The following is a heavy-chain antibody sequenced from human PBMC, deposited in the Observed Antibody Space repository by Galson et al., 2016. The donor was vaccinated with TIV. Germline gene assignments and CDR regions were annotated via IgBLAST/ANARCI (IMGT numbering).Heavy chain of an antibody. D-gene: IGHD3-16*01. J-gene: IGHJ4*02. CDR3: ANADDDYPPRDYYFDF. Sequence: SLRLSCAVSGFTFSSYAMSWVRQAPGKGLEWVSGISGSGVSTYYLDSVKGRFAISRDNSKNTLYLQMNSLRAEDTAVYYCANADDDYPPRDYYFDFWGQGTLVTVSS. V-gene: IGHV3-23*01. CDR2: ISGSGVST. CDR1: GFTFSSYA.